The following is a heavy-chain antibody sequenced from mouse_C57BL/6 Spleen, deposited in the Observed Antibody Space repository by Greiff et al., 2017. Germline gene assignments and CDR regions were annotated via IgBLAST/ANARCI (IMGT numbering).Heavy chain of an antibody. CDR2: IFPGSGST. Sequence: QVQLQQSGAELARPGASVKLSCKASGYTFTSYGINWVKQRPGQGLEWIGWIFPGSGSTYYNEKFKGKATLTVDKSSSTAYMLLSSLTSEDSAVYFCARTKDDGYHYGDFDYWGQGTTLTVSS. D-gene: IGHD2-3*01. CDR1: GYTFTSYG. CDR3: ARTKDDGYHYGDFDY. J-gene: IGHJ2*01. V-gene: IGHV1-75*01.